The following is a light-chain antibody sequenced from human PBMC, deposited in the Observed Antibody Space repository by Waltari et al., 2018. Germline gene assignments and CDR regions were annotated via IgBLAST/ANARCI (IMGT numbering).Light chain of an antibody. Sequence: QSVLTQPPSVSATPGQKVTISCSGSRSNIAHSDNYVSWYQQLPGTAPHLLIYDNSKRPSAIPDRFSGSKSGTSASLGISGLQAGDEADYYCGTWDRTLNVWVFGGGTKVTVL. CDR3: GTWDRTLNVWV. J-gene: IGLJ3*02. CDR2: DNS. CDR1: RSNIAHSDNY. V-gene: IGLV1-51*01.